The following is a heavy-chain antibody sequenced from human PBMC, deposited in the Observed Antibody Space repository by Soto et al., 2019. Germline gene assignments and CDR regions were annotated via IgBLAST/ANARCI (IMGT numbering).Heavy chain of an antibody. CDR1: GATFTSYA. D-gene: IGHD2-2*01. J-gene: IGHJ6*02. CDR2: IITIFGTA. CDR3: AIRRNTSYGYYGMDV. Sequence: SVKVSCKASGATFTSYAISWVRQAPGQGLEWMGGIITIFGTADSAQKLQGRVTMTADASTSTAYMEPTSLRPDDTAVYYCAIRRNTSYGYYGMDVWGQGTTVTVSS. V-gene: IGHV1-69*13.